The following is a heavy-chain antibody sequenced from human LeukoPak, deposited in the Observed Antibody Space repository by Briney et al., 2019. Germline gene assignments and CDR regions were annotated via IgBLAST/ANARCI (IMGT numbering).Heavy chain of an antibody. CDR2: IYYSGST. D-gene: IGHD3-22*01. CDR3: ARGVGYYDSSGYYFLRYFDY. CDR1: GGSISSYY. Sequence: PSETLSLTCTVSGGSISSYYWSWLRQPPGKGLEWLGYIYYSGSTNYNPSLKSRVTISVDTSKNQFSLKLSSVTAADTAVYYCARGVGYYDSSGYYFLRYFDYWGQGTLVTVSS. J-gene: IGHJ4*02. V-gene: IGHV4-59*01.